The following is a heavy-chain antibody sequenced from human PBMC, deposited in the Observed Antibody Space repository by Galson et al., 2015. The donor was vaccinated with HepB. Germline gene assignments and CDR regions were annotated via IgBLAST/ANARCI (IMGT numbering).Heavy chain of an antibody. V-gene: IGHV1-69*05. CDR1: GGTFSSYA. CDR3: ARVNTYYYGMDV. CDR2: IIPIFGTA. J-gene: IGHJ6*02. Sequence: SCKASGGTFSSYAISWVRQAPGQGLEWMGGIIPIFGTANYAQKFQGRVTMTTDTSTSTAYMELRSLRSDDTAVYYCARVNTYYYGMDVWGQGTTVTVSS.